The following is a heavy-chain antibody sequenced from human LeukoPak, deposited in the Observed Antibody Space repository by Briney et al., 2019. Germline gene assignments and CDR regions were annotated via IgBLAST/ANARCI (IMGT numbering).Heavy chain of an antibody. Sequence: SETLSLTCTVSGGSISTYYWNWIRQPPGKGLEWIGYIYYNGSTNYNPSLQSRVTISVDTSKNQFSLKLTSVTPADTAVYYCARVGGYSYGHFDYWGQGTLVTVSS. J-gene: IGHJ4*02. D-gene: IGHD5-18*01. CDR1: GGSISTYY. V-gene: IGHV4-59*01. CDR2: IYYNGST. CDR3: ARVGGYSYGHFDY.